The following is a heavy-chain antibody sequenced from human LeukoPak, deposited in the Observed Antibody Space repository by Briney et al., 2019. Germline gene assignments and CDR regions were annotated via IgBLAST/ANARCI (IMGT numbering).Heavy chain of an antibody. D-gene: IGHD1-26*01. J-gene: IGHJ3*02. CDR1: GGTFSSFA. CDR3: ARVQWDLLSPFDI. V-gene: IGHV1-69*13. Sequence: SVKVSCKASGGTFSSFAISWVRQAPGQGLEWMGGIIPIFATTNYAQKFQGGVTITADESTSTAYMELSSLRSEDTAVYYCARVQWDLLSPFDIWGQGTMVTVSS. CDR2: IIPIFATT.